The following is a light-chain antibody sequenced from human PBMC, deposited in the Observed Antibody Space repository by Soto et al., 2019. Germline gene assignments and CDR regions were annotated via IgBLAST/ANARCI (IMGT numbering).Light chain of an antibody. V-gene: IGKV4-1*01. J-gene: IGKJ4*01. Sequence: VVITESPYSLAVSLGERATINFKSSQSVLYSSNNKNYLAWYQQKSGQPPKLLIYWASTRESGVPDRFSGRGSGTDLTITISSPQAADVEAYSCQTYYSTTLTFGGGNKVDIK. CDR3: QTYYSTTLT. CDR1: QSVLYSSNNKNY. CDR2: WAS.